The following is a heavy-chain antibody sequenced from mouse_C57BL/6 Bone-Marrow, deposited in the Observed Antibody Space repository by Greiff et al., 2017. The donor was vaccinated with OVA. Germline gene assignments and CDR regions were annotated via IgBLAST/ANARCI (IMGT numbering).Heavy chain of an antibody. CDR2: IFPGSGST. CDR3: ARSGTAQALYYAMDY. D-gene: IGHD3-2*02. J-gene: IGHJ4*01. V-gene: IGHV1-75*01. CDR1: GYTFTDYY. Sequence: QVQLKESGPELVKPGASVKISCKASGYTFTDYYINWVKQRPGQGLEWIGWIFPGSGSTYYNEKFKGKATLTVDKSSSTAYMLLSSLTSEDSAVYFCARSGTAQALYYAMDYWGQGTSVTVSS.